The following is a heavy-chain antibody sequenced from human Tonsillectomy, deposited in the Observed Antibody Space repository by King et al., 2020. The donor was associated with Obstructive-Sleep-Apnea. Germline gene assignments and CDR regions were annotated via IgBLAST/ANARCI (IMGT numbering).Heavy chain of an antibody. D-gene: IGHD3-10*01. CDR3: ARHALEYYGSGSPFDY. V-gene: IGHV4-39*01. CDR2: IYYSGST. Sequence: PLQESGPGLVKSSETLSLTCTVSGGSISSSSYYWGWIRQPPGKGLEWIGSIYYSGSTYYNPSLKSRVTISVDTSKNQFSLKLSSVPAADTAVYYCARHALEYYGSGSPFDYWGQGTLVTVSS. CDR1: GGSISSSSYY. J-gene: IGHJ4*02.